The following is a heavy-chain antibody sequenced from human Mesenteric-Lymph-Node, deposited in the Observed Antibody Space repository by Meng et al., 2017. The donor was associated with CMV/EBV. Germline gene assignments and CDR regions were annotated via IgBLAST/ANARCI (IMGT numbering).Heavy chain of an antibody. CDR3: ARQVGYGYNYYYYGMDV. CDR1: GYSFTSYW. D-gene: IGHD5-18*01. Sequence: KVSCKSSGYSFTSYWIGWVRQMPGKGLEWMGIINPGDSDARYSPSFQGQVTISADKSIITAYLQWSSLKASDTAMYYCARQVGYGYNYYYYGMDVWGQGTTVTVSS. V-gene: IGHV5-51*01. J-gene: IGHJ6*02. CDR2: INPGDSDA.